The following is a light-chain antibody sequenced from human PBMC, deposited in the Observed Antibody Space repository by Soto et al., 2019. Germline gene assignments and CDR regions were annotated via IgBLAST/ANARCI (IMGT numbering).Light chain of an antibody. J-gene: IGLJ2*01. V-gene: IGLV1-40*01. CDR1: SSNIGAGYD. CDR3: QSYDSSFDVV. CDR2: GNS. Sequence: QPVLTQPPSVSGAPGQRVTISCTGSSSNIGAGYDVHWYQQLPGTAPKLLIYGNSNRPSGVPDRFSGSKSGTSASLAITGLQAEDEADYYCQSYDSSFDVVFGGGTKLTVL.